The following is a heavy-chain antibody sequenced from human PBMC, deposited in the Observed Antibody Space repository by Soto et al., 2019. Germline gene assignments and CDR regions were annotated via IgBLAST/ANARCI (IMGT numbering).Heavy chain of an antibody. D-gene: IGHD3-10*01. J-gene: IGHJ4*02. CDR2: FRTGADDGTT. CDR1: GFTFSSYS. CDR3: AKQVNSGPGSQYFDY. V-gene: IGHV3-23*01. Sequence: GSLRLSCAASGFTFSSYSMSWVRQAPGKGLEWVSGFRTGADDGTTYYADSVKGRFTISRDISKNALFLQMNSLRAEDTAIYYCAKQVNSGPGSQYFDYWGQGTLVAVSS.